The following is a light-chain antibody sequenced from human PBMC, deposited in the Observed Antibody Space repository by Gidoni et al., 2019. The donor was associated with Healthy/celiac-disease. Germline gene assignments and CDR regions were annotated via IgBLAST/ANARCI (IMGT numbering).Light chain of an antibody. CDR1: QSVLYKSNSQNY. J-gene: IGKJ1*01. V-gene: IGKV4-1*01. CDR2: WAS. Sequence: DIVMTQSPDSLAVSLGERATINCKSSQSVLYKSNSQNYLAWYQQKPGQPPKLLIYWASTRESGVPDRFSGSGSGTDFTLTISSLQAEDLAVYYCQQYYTTPRTFGQGTKVEIK. CDR3: QQYYTTPRT.